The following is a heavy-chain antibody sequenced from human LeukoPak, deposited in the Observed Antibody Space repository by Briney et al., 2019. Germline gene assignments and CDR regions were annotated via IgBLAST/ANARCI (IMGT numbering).Heavy chain of an antibody. CDR3: ALRYCSGGSCPTS. CDR1: GFTFSSYW. J-gene: IGHJ4*02. V-gene: IGHV3-74*01. Sequence: GGSLRLSCAASGFTFSSYWMHWVRQAPGKGLVWVSRINSDGSSTSYAGSVKGRFTISRDNAKNTLYLQMNSLRAEGTAVYYCALRYCSGGSCPTSWGQGTLVTVSS. CDR2: INSDGSST. D-gene: IGHD2-15*01.